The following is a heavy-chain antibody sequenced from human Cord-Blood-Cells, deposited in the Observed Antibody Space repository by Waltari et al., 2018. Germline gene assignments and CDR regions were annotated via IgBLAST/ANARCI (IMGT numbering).Heavy chain of an antibody. D-gene: IGHD6-13*01. CDR3: ARAVHSSSWFGGY. J-gene: IGHJ4*02. CDR1: GGSFSGYY. Sequence: QVHLQQWGAGRLKPSETLSLTCAAFGGSFSGYYWSWIRQPPGKGLEWIGEINHSGSTNYNPSLKGRVTISLDTSKNQFSLKLSSVTAADTAVYYCARAVHSSSWFGGYWGQGTLVTVSS. CDR2: INHSGST. V-gene: IGHV4-34*01.